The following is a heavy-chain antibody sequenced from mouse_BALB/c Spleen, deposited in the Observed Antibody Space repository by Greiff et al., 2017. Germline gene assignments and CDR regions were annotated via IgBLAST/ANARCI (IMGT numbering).Heavy chain of an antibody. V-gene: IGHV1S137*01. D-gene: IGHD2-14*01. Sequence: QVQLQQSGAELVRPGVSAKISCKGSGYTFTDYAMHWVKQSHAKSLEWIGVISTYYGDASYNQKFKGKATMTVDKSSSTAYMELARLTSEDSAIYYCARCEVRGYFDVWGAGTTVTVSS. J-gene: IGHJ1*01. CDR1: GYTFTDYA. CDR3: ARCEVRGYFDV. CDR2: ISTYYGDA.